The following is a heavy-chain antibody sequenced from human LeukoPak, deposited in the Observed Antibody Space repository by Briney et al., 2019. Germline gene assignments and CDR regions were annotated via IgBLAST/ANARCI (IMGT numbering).Heavy chain of an antibody. D-gene: IGHD2-2*01. Sequence: ASVKVSCKASGYTFTGYYMHWVRQAPGQGLEWMGWINPNSGGTNYAQKFQGRVTMTRDTSISTAYMELSRLRSDDTAVYYCASSFCSSSSCSEYFDYWSQGTLVTVSS. CDR2: INPNSGGT. V-gene: IGHV1-2*02. J-gene: IGHJ4*02. CDR3: ASSFCSSSSCSEYFDY. CDR1: GYTFTGYY.